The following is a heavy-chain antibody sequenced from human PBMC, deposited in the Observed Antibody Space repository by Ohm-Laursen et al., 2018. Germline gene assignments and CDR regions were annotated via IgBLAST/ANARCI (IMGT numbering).Heavy chain of an antibody. Sequence: SETLSLTCTVSGNSINTYYWSWIRQPPGKGLEYISWIHYSGNTNYNPSLRSRVTISVDTSKNQISLSLRSVTAADTAIYYCAGNRLGSSFDSWGQGTLVTVSS. CDR1: GNSINTYY. J-gene: IGHJ4*02. V-gene: IGHV4-59*08. D-gene: IGHD1-26*01. CDR2: IHYSGNT. CDR3: AGNRLGSSFDS.